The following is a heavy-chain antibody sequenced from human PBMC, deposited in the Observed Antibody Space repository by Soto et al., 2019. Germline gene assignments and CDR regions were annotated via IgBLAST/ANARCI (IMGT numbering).Heavy chain of an antibody. CDR2: ISGSGGST. V-gene: IGHV3-23*01. Sequence: EVQLLESGGGLVQPGGSLRLSCAASGFTFSSYAMSWVRQAPGKGLEWVSAISGSGGSTYYADSVKGRFTISRDNSKNTLYLQMNSLRAEDTAVYYCAKLPPSFNWGFEYYFDYWGQGTLVTVSS. CDR3: AKLPPSFNWGFEYYFDY. J-gene: IGHJ4*02. CDR1: GFTFSSYA. D-gene: IGHD7-27*01.